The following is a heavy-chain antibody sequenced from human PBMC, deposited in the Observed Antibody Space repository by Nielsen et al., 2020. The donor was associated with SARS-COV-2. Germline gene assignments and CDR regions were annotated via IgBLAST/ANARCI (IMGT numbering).Heavy chain of an antibody. CDR3: ASSTTRITRRPFDN. CDR2: ISTTATYI. CDR1: GFTFSDYS. Sequence: GGSLRLSCAASGFTFSDYSMNWVRQAPGKGLEWVSSISTTATYIYYADLVKGRLTISRDNAKNSLYLQMNSLRAEDTSVYYCASSTTRITRRPFDNWGQGTLVTVSS. D-gene: IGHD1-1*01. J-gene: IGHJ4*02. V-gene: IGHV3-21*01.